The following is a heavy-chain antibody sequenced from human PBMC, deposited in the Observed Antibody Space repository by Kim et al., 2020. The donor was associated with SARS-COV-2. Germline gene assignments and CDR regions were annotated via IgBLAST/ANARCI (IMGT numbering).Heavy chain of an antibody. D-gene: IGHD4-17*01. J-gene: IGHJ6*02. CDR3: ARVTTWGYYYGMDV. Sequence: EKNKVALVKGLLTITRDNAKNSLYLQMNGLRAEDTAVYYCARVTTWGYYYGMDVWGQGTTVTVSS. V-gene: IGHV3-7*03. CDR2: EK.